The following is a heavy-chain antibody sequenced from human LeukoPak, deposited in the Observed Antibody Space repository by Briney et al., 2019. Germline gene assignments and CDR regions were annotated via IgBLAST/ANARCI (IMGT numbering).Heavy chain of an antibody. CDR2: ISGSDGST. CDR3: AKNQGASGWHFDY. CDR1: GFNFSSYG. Sequence: PGGSLRLSCAASGFNFSSYGMNWVRQAPGKGLEWVSAISGSDGSTYYADSVKGRFIISRDNSKNTLYLQMNSLRAEDTAVYYCAKNQGASGWHFDYWGQGTLVTVSS. D-gene: IGHD6-19*01. V-gene: IGHV3-23*01. J-gene: IGHJ4*02.